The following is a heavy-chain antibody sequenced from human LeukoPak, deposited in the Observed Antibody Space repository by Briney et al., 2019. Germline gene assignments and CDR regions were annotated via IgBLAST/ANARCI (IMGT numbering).Heavy chain of an antibody. J-gene: IGHJ5*02. CDR1: GGSISSYY. CDR2: IYYSGST. D-gene: IGHD6-6*01. V-gene: IGHV4-59*08. CDR3: ARYSSSSGWFDP. Sequence: SSETLSLTCTVSGGSISSYYWSWIRQPPGKGLEWIGYIYYSGSTYYNPSLKSRVTISVDTSKSQFSLKLSSVTAADTAVYYCARYSSSSGWFDPWGQGTLVTVSS.